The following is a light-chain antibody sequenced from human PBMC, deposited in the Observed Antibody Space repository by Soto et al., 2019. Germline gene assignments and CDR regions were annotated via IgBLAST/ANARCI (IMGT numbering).Light chain of an antibody. Sequence: EIVLTQSPCTLSLSPGERATLSCRASQSVSSSYLAWYQQKPGQAPSLLIYGASSRATGIPERFSGSGSGTDFTLTISRLEPEDFAVYYCQQYNNWPWTFGQGTKVDIK. CDR3: QQYNNWPWT. J-gene: IGKJ1*01. V-gene: IGKV3-20*01. CDR1: QSVSSSY. CDR2: GAS.